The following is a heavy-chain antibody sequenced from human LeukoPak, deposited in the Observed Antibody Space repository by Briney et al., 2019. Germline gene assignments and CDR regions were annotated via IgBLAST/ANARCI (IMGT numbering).Heavy chain of an antibody. V-gene: IGHV3-21*01. CDR1: GFTFSSYS. J-gene: IGHJ4*02. D-gene: IGHD6-19*01. CDR2: ISSSSSAI. Sequence: GGSLRLSCAASGFTFSSYSMNWVRQAPGKGLEWVSSISSSSSAIYYADSVKGRFTISRDNARNSLYLQMNSLRAEDTAVYYCASLSTGYSSGWYNNFDYWGQGTLVTVSS. CDR3: ASLSTGYSSGWYNNFDY.